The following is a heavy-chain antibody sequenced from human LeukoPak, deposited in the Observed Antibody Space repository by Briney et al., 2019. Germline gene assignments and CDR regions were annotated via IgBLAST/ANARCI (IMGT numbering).Heavy chain of an antibody. D-gene: IGHD5/OR15-5a*01. CDR3: ARGDGVYVY. CDR1: GFTFSSYA. J-gene: IGHJ4*02. V-gene: IGHV3-23*01. Sequence: PGGSLRLSCVASGFTFSSYAMSWVRQAPGKGLEWVSVVSGGGHNTYYADSVKGRFTMSRDNSKNTVYLQMNSLRVEDTAVYYCARGDGVYVYWGQGTLVTVSS. CDR2: VSGGGHNT.